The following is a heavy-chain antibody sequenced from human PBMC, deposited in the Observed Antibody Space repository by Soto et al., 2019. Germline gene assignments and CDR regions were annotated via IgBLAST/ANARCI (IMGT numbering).Heavy chain of an antibody. CDR1: GFTFSSYA. Sequence: PGGSLRLSCAASGFTFSSYAMSWVRQAPGKGLEWVSAISGSGGSTYYADSVKDRFTISRDNSKNTLYLQMNSLRAEDTAVYYCAKGRKCWGYCSSTSSYYYMDVWGKGTTVTVSS. CDR3: AKGRKCWGYCSSTSSYYYMDV. V-gene: IGHV3-23*01. D-gene: IGHD2-2*01. CDR2: ISGSGGST. J-gene: IGHJ6*03.